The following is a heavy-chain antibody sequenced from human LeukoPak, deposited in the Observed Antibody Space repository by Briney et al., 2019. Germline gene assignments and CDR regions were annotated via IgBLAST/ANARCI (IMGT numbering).Heavy chain of an antibody. V-gene: IGHV4-59*01. CDR1: GGSISSYY. CDR3: ARPPQRNYYYYYMDV. Sequence: SETLSLTCTVSGGSISSYYWSWIRQPPGKGLGWIGYIYYSGSTNYNPSLKSRVTISVDTSKNQFSLKLSSVTAADTAVYYCARPPQRNYYYYYMDVWGKGTTVTVSS. CDR2: IYYSGST. J-gene: IGHJ6*03.